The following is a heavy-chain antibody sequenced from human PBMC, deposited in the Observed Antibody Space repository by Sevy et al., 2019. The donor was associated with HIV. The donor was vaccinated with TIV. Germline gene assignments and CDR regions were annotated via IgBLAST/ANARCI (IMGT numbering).Heavy chain of an antibody. V-gene: IGHV3-23*01. D-gene: IGHD6-13*01. J-gene: IGHJ4*02. CDR2: ISGSGGST. Sequence: GGSLRLSCAASGFTFSSYAMSWVRQAPGKGLEWVSAISGSGGSTYYADSAKGRFTISRDNSKNTLYLQMNSLRAEDTAVYYCAKDQVSAAAGMDFDYWGQGTLVTVSS. CDR1: GFTFSSYA. CDR3: AKDQVSAAAGMDFDY.